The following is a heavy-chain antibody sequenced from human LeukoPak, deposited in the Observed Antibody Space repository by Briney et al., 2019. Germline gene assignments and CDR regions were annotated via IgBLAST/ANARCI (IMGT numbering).Heavy chain of an antibody. V-gene: IGHV4-38-2*02. Sequence: SETLSLTCTVSGYSISSGYYWGWIRQPPGQGLEWIGEMIQSGGTNYNPSLKSRVTISIDTSKKEFSLNLTSVTAADTAIYYCARLSPPYSTGWARSYYFDSWGQGTLVTVSS. CDR2: MIQSGGT. CDR3: ARLSPPYSTGWARSYYFDS. J-gene: IGHJ4*02. D-gene: IGHD6-19*01. CDR1: GYSISSGYY.